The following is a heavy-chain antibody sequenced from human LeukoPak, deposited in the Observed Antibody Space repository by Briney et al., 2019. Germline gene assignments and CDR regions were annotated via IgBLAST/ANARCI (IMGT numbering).Heavy chain of an antibody. Sequence: PSETLSLTCTVSGGSISSYYWSWIRQPPGKGLEWIGYIYYSGSTNYNPSLKSRVTISVDTSKNQFSLKLSSVTAADTAVYYCARSSLGHYCSSTSCLWAPGLFQHWGRGTLVTVSS. J-gene: IGHJ1*01. V-gene: IGHV4-59*01. CDR2: IYYSGST. CDR1: GGSISSYY. CDR3: ARSSLGHYCSSTSCLWAPGLFQH. D-gene: IGHD2-2*01.